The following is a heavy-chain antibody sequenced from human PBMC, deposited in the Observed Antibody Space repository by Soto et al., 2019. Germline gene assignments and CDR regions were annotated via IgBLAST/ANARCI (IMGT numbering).Heavy chain of an antibody. D-gene: IGHD3-22*01. CDR1: GFTVSSNY. CDR3: ARAIYYDSSGYYWSFDY. CDR2: IYSGGST. J-gene: IGHJ4*02. V-gene: IGHV3-53*01. Sequence: GGSLRLSCAASGFTVSSNYMSWVRQAPGKGLEWVSVIYSGGSTYYADSVKGRFTISRDNSKNTLYLQMKSLRAEDTSLYYCARAIYYDSSGYYWSFDYWGQGTLVTVSS.